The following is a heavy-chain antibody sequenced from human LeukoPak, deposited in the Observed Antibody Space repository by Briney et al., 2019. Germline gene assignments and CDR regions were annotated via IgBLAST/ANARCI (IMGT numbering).Heavy chain of an antibody. CDR2: INGYNGNT. CDR3: AKEFPPDSGNHYDAFDI. CDR1: GYTFTDYG. J-gene: IGHJ3*02. V-gene: IGHV1-18*01. Sequence: ASVKVSCKTSGYTFTDYGLGWVRQAPGQGLEWMGWINGYNGNTIYAQKFQDRVTMTADTSTSTAYMELRSLRSDDTAVYYCAKEFPPDSGNHYDAFDIWGQGTMVTVSS. D-gene: IGHD3-22*01.